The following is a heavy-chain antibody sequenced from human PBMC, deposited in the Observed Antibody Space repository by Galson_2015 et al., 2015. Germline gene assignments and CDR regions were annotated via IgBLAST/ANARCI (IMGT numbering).Heavy chain of an antibody. D-gene: IGHD5-24*01. CDR3: ATRPGGVATSTRYFEY. Sequence: LSLTCTVSGGSISSSNYYWDWIRQPPGKGLDWIGNIYYNGSTYYNPSLKSRVTIAVDSSKNEFSLKLSSVTAADTAVYYCATRPGGVATSTRYFEYWGQGTLVTVSS. V-gene: IGHV4-39*01. J-gene: IGHJ4*02. CDR1: GGSISSSNYY. CDR2: IYYNGST.